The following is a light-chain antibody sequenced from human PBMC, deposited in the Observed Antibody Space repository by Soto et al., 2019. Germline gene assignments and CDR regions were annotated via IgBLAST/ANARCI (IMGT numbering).Light chain of an antibody. CDR1: SSNIGSNY. Sequence: SVLTQPPSASGTPGQRVTISCSGSSSNIGSNYVYWYQQLPGTAPKLLIYRNNQRPSGVPVRFSGSKSGTSASLAISGLRSEDEADYYCAAWDDSLSGPVFGTGTKLTVL. J-gene: IGLJ1*01. CDR3: AAWDDSLSGPV. V-gene: IGLV1-47*01. CDR2: RNN.